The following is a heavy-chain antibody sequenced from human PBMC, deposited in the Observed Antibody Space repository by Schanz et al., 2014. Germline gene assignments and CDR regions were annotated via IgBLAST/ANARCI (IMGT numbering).Heavy chain of an antibody. D-gene: IGHD2-8*02. J-gene: IGHJ4*02. CDR2: MNSKTGNT. Sequence: QVQLVQSGAEVKKPGASVKVSCKASGYTFTSYDINWVRQATGQGLEWMGWMNSKTGNTGYAQKFQGRVTMTRDTSTSTVYMELSSLRSEDTAVYYCAKSLESCPGGRCSRGYFDYWGQGTLVTVSS. V-gene: IGHV1-8*01. CDR1: GYTFTSYD. CDR3: AKSLESCPGGRCSRGYFDY.